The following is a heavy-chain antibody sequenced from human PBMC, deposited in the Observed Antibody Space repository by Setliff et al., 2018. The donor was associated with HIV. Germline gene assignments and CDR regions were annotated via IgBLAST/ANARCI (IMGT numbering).Heavy chain of an antibody. J-gene: IGHJ6*03. D-gene: IGHD3-10*01. V-gene: IGHV3-73*01. Sequence: GGSLRLSCAASGFSFSDYAMHWVRQTSGKGLEWIGHIRGKSNIYATAYAASVKGRFSISRDDSNNSLYLQMNSLKTEDTAVYYCTRGRLLWSGSYYYYYMDVWGKGTTVTAP. CDR1: GFSFSDYA. CDR3: TRGRLLWSGSYYYYYMDV. CDR2: IRGKSNIYAT.